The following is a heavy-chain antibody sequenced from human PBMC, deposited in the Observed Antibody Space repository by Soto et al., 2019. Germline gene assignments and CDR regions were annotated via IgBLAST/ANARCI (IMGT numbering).Heavy chain of an antibody. CDR3: ASLGGNYDFWSGYYKAGRTGTTYYYYMDV. D-gene: IGHD3-3*01. Sequence: ASVKVSCKASGYTFTSYGISWVRQAPGQGLEWMGWISAYNGNTNYAQKLQGRGTMTTDTSTSTAYMELRSLRSDDTAVYYCASLGGNYDFWSGYYKAGRTGTTYYYYMDVWGKGTTVTFSS. CDR1: GYTFTSYG. V-gene: IGHV1-18*01. J-gene: IGHJ6*03. CDR2: ISAYNGNT.